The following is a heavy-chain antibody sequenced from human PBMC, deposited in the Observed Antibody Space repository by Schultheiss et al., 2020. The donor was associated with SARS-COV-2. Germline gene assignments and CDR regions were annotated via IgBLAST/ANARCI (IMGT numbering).Heavy chain of an antibody. V-gene: IGHV3-33*05. CDR3: ARDDI. CDR1: GFTFSNYG. CDR2: ISYEGSNK. J-gene: IGHJ3*02. Sequence: GESLKISCAASGFTFSNYGMHWVRQAPGKGLEWVAVISYEGSNKLYADSVKGRFTISRDNAESTLYLQMNSLRAEDTAVYYCARDDIWGQGAMVTVSS.